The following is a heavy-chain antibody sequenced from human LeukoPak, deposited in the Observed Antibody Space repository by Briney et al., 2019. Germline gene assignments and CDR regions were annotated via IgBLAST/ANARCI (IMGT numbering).Heavy chain of an antibody. CDR3: ARDFYDSSGYYYDY. CDR2: ISGSSIYK. V-gene: IGHV3-21*01. D-gene: IGHD3-22*01. Sequence: GGSLRLSCAASGFSFSNYGMNWVRQAPGKGLEWVSSISGSSIYKYYADSVKGRFTISRDNAKNSLYLQMNSLRAEDTAVYYCARDFYDSSGYYYDYWGQGTLVTVSS. J-gene: IGHJ4*02. CDR1: GFSFSNYG.